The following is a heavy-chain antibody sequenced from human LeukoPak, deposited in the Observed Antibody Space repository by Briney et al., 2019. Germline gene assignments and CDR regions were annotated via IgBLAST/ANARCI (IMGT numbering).Heavy chain of an antibody. V-gene: IGHV4-59*08. D-gene: IGHD2-15*01. CDR3: ARVVVGRWWVAFDY. J-gene: IGHJ4*02. CDR1: GRSISRYY. CDR2: LYYSGST. Sequence: SETLSLTRTVSGRSISRYYWSWIPQPPGKGLEYIGYLYYSGSTNYNPSLKRRVTISVDTSNKQISLKLRSVTAAQPAVSYCARVVVGRWWVAFDYGGQRTLVTVPS.